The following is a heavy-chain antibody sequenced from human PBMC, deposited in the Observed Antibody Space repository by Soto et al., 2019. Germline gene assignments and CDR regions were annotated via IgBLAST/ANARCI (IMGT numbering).Heavy chain of an antibody. CDR2: INHSGST. J-gene: IGHJ6*03. Sequence: QVQLQQWGAGLLKPSETLSLTCAVYGGSFSGYYWSWIRQPPGKGLEWIGEINHSGSTNYNPSLKSRVTISVDTSKNQFSLPLSSVTAADTAVYYGARPVAGYYDYYYMDVWGKGTTVTVSS. D-gene: IGHD6-19*01. CDR3: ARPVAGYYDYYYMDV. V-gene: IGHV4-34*01. CDR1: GGSFSGYY.